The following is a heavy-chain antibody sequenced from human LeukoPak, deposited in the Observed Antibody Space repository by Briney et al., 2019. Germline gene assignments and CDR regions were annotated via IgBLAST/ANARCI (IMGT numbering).Heavy chain of an antibody. CDR1: GFTFSSYS. CDR2: ISSSSSYI. D-gene: IGHD3-22*01. J-gene: IGHJ6*03. V-gene: IGHV3-21*01. CDR3: ARVSALVVVVIHPRYYMDV. Sequence: GGSLRLSCAASGFTFSSYSMNWVRQAPGKGLEWVSSISSSSSYIYYADSVKGRFTISRDNAKNSLYLQMNSLRAEDTAVYYCARVSALVVVVIHPRYYMDVWGKGTTVTVSS.